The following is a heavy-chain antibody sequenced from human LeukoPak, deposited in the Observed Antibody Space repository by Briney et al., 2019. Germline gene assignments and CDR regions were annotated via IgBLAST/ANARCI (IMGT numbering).Heavy chain of an antibody. CDR1: GGSFSGYY. Sequence: SETLSLTCAVYGGSFSGYYWSWIRQPPGRGLEWIGEINHSGSTNYNPSLKSRVTISVDTSKNQFSLKLSSVTAADTAVYYCARLGYSSKSQHWGQGTLVTVSS. J-gene: IGHJ1*01. CDR3: ARLGYSSKSQH. CDR2: INHSGST. D-gene: IGHD6-13*01. V-gene: IGHV4-34*01.